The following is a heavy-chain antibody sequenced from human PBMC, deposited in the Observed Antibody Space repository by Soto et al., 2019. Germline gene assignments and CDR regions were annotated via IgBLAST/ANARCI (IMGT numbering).Heavy chain of an antibody. J-gene: IGHJ4*02. CDR3: ASVIFGGIVLDH. Sequence: SETLSLTCTVSAASFSKYYWTWIRHPPGKGLEWIGYIYFNGNTKYNTSPDGRLTISIDTSTKEFSLKLTSVTAAAAAVDYCASVIFGGIVLDHWGQGTLVTVSS. CDR1: AASFSKYY. D-gene: IGHD3-16*01. CDR2: IYFNGNT. V-gene: IGHV4-59*01.